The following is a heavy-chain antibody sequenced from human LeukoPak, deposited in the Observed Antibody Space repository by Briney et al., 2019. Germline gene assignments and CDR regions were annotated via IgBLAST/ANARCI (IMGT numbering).Heavy chain of an antibody. V-gene: IGHV1-69*13. CDR2: IIPIFGTA. D-gene: IGHD2-15*01. CDR1: GYTFTSYA. CDR3: ARDNRYCSGGSCNNWFDP. Sequence: HRASVKVSCKASGYTFTSYAISWVRQAPGQGLEWMGGIIPIFGTANYAQKFQGRVTITADESTSTAYMELSSLRSEDTAVYYCARDNRYCSGGSCNNWFDPWGQGTLVTVSS. J-gene: IGHJ5*02.